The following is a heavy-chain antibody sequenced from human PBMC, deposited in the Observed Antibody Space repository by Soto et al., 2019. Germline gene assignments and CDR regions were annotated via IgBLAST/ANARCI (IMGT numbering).Heavy chain of an antibody. J-gene: IGHJ5*02. CDR1: GGSISSGDYY. Sequence: QVQLQESGPGLVKPSQTLSLTCTVSGGSISSGDYYWSWIRQPPGKGLEWIGYIYYSGSTYYNPSLKSRVTISVDTSKKQFSLKLSSVTAADTAVYYCARERRRMATVWGVSWFDPWGQGTLVTVSS. CDR3: ARERRRMATVWGVSWFDP. V-gene: IGHV4-30-4*01. CDR2: IYYSGST. D-gene: IGHD5-12*01.